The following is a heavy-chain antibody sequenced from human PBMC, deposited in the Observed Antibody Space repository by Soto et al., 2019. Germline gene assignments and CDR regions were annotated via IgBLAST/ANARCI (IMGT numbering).Heavy chain of an antibody. Sequence: GGSLRLSCTASGFTLQNYAMAWIRQAPGKGLEWVSTLIGGHYGTAYSYSVKGRFTVSRDNSKNCLYLQMNSLGVEDTAMYFCAKGKSTGDIDWFDPWGQGSLVTVSS. D-gene: IGHD3-10*01. CDR1: GFTLQNYA. J-gene: IGHJ5*02. CDR3: AKGKSTGDIDWFDP. V-gene: IGHV3-23*01. CDR2: LIGGHYGT.